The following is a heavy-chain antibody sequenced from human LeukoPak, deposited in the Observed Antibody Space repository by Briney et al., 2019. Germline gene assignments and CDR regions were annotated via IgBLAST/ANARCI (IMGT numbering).Heavy chain of an antibody. CDR2: ISWNSGSI. CDR1: GFTFDDYA. CDR3: AKGLTGTLLDY. D-gene: IGHD1-20*01. V-gene: IGHV3-9*01. J-gene: IGHJ4*02. Sequence: GRSLRLSCAASGFTFDDYAMHWVRQAPGKGLEWVSGISWNSGSIGYADSVKGRFTISRDNAKNSLYLQMNSLRAEDTALYYCAKGLTGTLLDYWGQGTLVTVSS.